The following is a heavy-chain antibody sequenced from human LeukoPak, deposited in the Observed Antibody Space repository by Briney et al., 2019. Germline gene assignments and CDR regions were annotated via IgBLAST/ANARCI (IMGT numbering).Heavy chain of an antibody. CDR1: GGSIGSYY. J-gene: IGHJ4*02. CDR3: ARMRDWSGPFDY. D-gene: IGHD3-3*01. V-gene: IGHV4-4*07. CDR2: IYTVGST. Sequence: SETLSLTCTVSGGSIGSYYWNWIRQPAGKGLEWIGRIYTVGSTNYNPSLKSRVTISVDKSKNQFSLKLTSVTAADTAVYYCARMRDWSGPFDYWGQGTLVTVSS.